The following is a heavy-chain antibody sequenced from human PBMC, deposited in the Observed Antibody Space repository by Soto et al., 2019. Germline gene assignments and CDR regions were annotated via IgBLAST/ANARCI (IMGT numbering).Heavy chain of an antibody. CDR2: IIPILGIA. V-gene: IGHV1-69*02. J-gene: IGHJ5*02. CDR3: ARATSGEPPSWLAP. CDR1: GGTFSSYT. D-gene: IGHD1-1*01. Sequence: SVKVSCKASGGTFSSYTISWVRQAPGQGLEWMGRIIPILGIANYAQKFQGRVTITADRSTSTAYMELSSLRSEDTAVYYCARATSGEPPSWLAPRGQGTLVTAPS.